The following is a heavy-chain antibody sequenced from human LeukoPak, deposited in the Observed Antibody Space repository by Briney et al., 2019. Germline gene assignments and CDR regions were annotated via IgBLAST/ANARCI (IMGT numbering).Heavy chain of an antibody. J-gene: IGHJ4*02. D-gene: IGHD3-22*01. CDR2: IYYSGST. CDR3: ARREGSGYGFDY. V-gene: IGHV4-28*06. CDR1: GYFISSSNW. Sequence: SETLSLTCAVSGYFISSSNWWGWIRQPPGKGLEWIGYIYYSGSTNYNPSLKSRVTMSVDTSKNQFSPKLSSVTALDTAVYYCARREGSGYGFDYWGQGTLVTVSS.